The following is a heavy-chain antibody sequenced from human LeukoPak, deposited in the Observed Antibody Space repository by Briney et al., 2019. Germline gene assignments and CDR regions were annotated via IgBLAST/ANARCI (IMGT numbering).Heavy chain of an antibody. D-gene: IGHD3-9*01. Sequence: GASVKVSCKVSGYSHTELSMHWVRQAPGKGLEWMGGFDPEDGETIYAQKFQGRVTMTEDTSTDTAYMELSSLRAEDTAMYFCAPLLTGYYDYWGQGTLVTVSS. CDR2: FDPEDGET. J-gene: IGHJ4*02. CDR1: GYSHTELS. V-gene: IGHV1-24*01. CDR3: APLLTGYYDY.